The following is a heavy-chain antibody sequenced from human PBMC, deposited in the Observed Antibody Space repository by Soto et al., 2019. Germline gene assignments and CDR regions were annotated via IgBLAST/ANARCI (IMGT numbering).Heavy chain of an antibody. CDR1: GGSISNYY. V-gene: IGHV4-59*01. D-gene: IGHD6-13*01. CDR3: ASTYSGTWYRL. CDR2: IYYLGST. J-gene: IGHJ4*02. Sequence: PSETLSLTCTVSGGSISNYYWSWIRQPPGKGLEWIGYIYYLGSTNYNPSLKSRVTIPVDTSKNQFSLRLSSVTAADTAVYYCASTYSGTWYRLWGQGTLVTVSS.